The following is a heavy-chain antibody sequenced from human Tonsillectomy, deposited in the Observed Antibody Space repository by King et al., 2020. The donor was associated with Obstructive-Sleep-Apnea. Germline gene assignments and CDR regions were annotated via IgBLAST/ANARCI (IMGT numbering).Heavy chain of an antibody. V-gene: IGHV3-30*04. J-gene: IGHJ4*02. CDR2: ISQDGTNL. D-gene: IGHD2-21*01. CDR1: GFSFSSYT. CDR3: AKSLYTSGGGVVDY. Sequence: VQLVESGGGVVQPGRSLRLSCAASGFSFSSYTMHWVRQAPGKGLEWVAFISQDGTNLNYGDSVKGRFTISRDNSKSALFLQMDSLTTEDTALYYCAKSLYTSGGGVVDYWGQGTLVTVSS.